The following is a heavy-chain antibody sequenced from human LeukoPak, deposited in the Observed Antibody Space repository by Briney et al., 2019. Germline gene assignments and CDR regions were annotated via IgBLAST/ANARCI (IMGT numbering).Heavy chain of an antibody. D-gene: IGHD3-10*01. CDR1: GFTFSSYA. V-gene: IGHV3-30-3*01. J-gene: IGHJ4*02. CDR2: ISYDGSNK. Sequence: GGSLGLSCAASGFTFSSYAMHWVRQAPGKGLEWVAVISYDGSNKYYADSVKGRFTISRDNSKNTLYLQMNSLRAEDTAVYYCARDYYGSGSYDYWGQGTLVTVSS. CDR3: ARDYYGSGSYDY.